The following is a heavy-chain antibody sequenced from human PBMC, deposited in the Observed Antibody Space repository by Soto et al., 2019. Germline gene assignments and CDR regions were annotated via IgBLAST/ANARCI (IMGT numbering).Heavy chain of an antibody. CDR3: VRGRGGNYHFYFDH. D-gene: IGHD1-26*01. V-gene: IGHV1-46*03. CDR2: IDPNDGST. J-gene: IGHJ4*02. Sequence: GASVKVSCKASGYTFINYYIDWVRQAPGQGLEWMAIIDPNDGSTNYAQGFQGRLTVTRDTSTSTVYMDLSSLTSEDTAAYYCVRGRGGNYHFYFDHWGQGTPVTVSS. CDR1: GYTFINYY.